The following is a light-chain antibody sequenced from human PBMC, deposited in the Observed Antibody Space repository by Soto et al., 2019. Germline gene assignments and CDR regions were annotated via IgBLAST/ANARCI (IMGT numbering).Light chain of an antibody. CDR1: QTVNSDY. CDR2: ATS. V-gene: IGKV3-20*01. CDR3: HQFGYSPRT. Sequence: EIVLTQSPGTLSLSPGETATLSCRASQTVNSDYLAWFQQRPGQAPRLLIFATSRRSTDIPDRFSGSGSVTDFTLAIRSLEPEDFAVYYCHQFGYSPRTFGQGTKVE. J-gene: IGKJ1*01.